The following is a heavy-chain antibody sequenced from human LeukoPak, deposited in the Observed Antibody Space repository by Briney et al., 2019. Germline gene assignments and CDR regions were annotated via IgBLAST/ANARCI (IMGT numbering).Heavy chain of an antibody. CDR3: ARKGNIVVVPAAPSYYYGMDV. J-gene: IGHJ6*02. D-gene: IGHD2-2*01. Sequence: ASVKVSCKASGYTFTSYDINWVRQATGQGLEWMGWMSPNSGNTGYAQKFQGRVTMTRNTSISTAYMELSSLRSEDTAVYYCARKGNIVVVPAAPSYYYGMDVWGQGTTATDSS. CDR1: GYTFTSYD. V-gene: IGHV1-8*01. CDR2: MSPNSGNT.